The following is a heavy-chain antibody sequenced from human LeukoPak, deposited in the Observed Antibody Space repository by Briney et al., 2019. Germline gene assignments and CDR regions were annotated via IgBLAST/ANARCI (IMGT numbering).Heavy chain of an antibody. CDR2: MSFDGSNE. V-gene: IGHV3-30*18. D-gene: IGHD4-17*01. J-gene: IGHJ4*02. Sequence: GRSLRLSCASSGFTFSSYGMHWVRQAPGKGLEWVAVMSFDGSNEFYADSVKGRFTISRDNSKNTLYLQMNSLRAEDTAVYYCAKLDYGDYAHYFDYWGQGTLVTVSS. CDR3: AKLDYGDYAHYFDY. CDR1: GFTFSSYG.